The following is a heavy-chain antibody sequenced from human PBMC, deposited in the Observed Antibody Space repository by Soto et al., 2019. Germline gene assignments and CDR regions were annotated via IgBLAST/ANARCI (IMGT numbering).Heavy chain of an antibody. CDR1: GFTFSSYA. CDR2: ISYDGSNK. D-gene: IGHD3-16*01. CDR3: AGVWGGADVDY. J-gene: IGHJ4*01. Sequence: QVQLVESGGGVVQPGRSLRLSCAASGFTFSSYAMHWVRQAPGKGLEWVAVISYDGSNKYYADSVKGRFTISRDNSKNTLYLQMNSLRAEDTAVYYCAGVWGGADVDYWGHGALLTASS. V-gene: IGHV3-30-3*01.